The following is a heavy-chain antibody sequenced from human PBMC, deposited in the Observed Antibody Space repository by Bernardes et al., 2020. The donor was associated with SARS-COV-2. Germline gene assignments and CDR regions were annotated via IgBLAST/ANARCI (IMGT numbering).Heavy chain of an antibody. D-gene: IGHD6-6*01. J-gene: IGHJ4*02. V-gene: IGHV4-4*07. Sequence: SETLSLTRTVSGGSISSYYWSWIRQPAGKGLEWIGRIYTSGITNYNPSLKSRVTISVDTSKNQFSLKLSSVTAADTAVYYCAGSIAARCLPAVDYWGQGTLVTVSS. CDR3: AGSIAARCLPAVDY. CDR1: GGSISSYY. CDR2: IYTSGIT.